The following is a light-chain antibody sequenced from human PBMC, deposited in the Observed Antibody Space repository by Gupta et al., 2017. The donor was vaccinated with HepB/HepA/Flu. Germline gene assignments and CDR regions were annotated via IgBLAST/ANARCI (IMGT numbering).Light chain of an antibody. CDR1: QTISHSS. CDR3: QQFASSPYT. CDR2: GAS. Sequence: EIVLTQSPGTPSLSPGERATLSCRASQTISHSSLAWYQHKPGQAPRLLIYGASSRTTGIPDRFSGSGSGTDFTLTISRLEPEDFAVYYCQQFASSPYTFGQGTRLEI. J-gene: IGKJ2*01. V-gene: IGKV3-20*01.